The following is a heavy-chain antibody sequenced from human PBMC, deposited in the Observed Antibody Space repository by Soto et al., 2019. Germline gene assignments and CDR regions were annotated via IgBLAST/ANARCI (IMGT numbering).Heavy chain of an antibody. CDR3: ARGGGGY. D-gene: IGHD3-16*01. CDR1: SGTISSYY. V-gene: IGHV4-59*01. CDR2: IYNSGST. Sequence: QVQLQESGPGLVKPSETLSLTCTVSSGTISSYYWSWIRQPPGKGLEWIGYIYNSGSTNYNPSLKSRVTISVDTSKNQFSLKLSSVTAADTAVYYCARGGGGYWGQGTLVTVSS. J-gene: IGHJ4*02.